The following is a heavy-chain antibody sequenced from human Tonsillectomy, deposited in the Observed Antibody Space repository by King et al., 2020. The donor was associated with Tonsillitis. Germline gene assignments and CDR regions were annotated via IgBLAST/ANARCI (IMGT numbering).Heavy chain of an antibody. J-gene: IGHJ4*02. CDR3: ARDQGTMIRGILDY. CDR2: ITSSTSSTT. D-gene: IGHD3-10*01. CDR1: GFTFSNYN. V-gene: IGHV3-48*02. Sequence: VQLVESGGGLVQPGGSLRLSCAASGFTFSNYNMNWVRQAPGKGLEWISFITSSTSSTTYYADSVRGRFTISRDNAKNSLYLQMNSLRDEDTAVYYCARDQGTMIRGILDYWGQGTLVTVS.